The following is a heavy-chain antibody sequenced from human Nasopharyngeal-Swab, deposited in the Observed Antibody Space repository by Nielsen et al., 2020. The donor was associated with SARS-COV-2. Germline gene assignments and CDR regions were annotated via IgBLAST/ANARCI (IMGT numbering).Heavy chain of an antibody. CDR1: GGSISSYY. D-gene: IGHD1-26*01. CDR2: IYYSGST. Sequence: SETLSLTCTVSGGSISSYYWSWIRQPPGKGLEWIGYIYYSGSTNYNPSLKSRVPISVDTSKNQFSLKLGSVTAADTAVYYCATALGATDAFALWGQGTMVTVSS. CDR3: ATALGATDAFAL. J-gene: IGHJ3*01. V-gene: IGHV4-59*08.